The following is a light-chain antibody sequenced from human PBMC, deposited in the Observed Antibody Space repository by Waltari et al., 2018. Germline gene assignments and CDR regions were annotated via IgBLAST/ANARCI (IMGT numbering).Light chain of an antibody. CDR2: DAS. V-gene: IGKV3-11*01. Sequence: EIVLTQSPVTLSLAPGDRATLPCWASQSVGSSLAGYQQKPGQAPRLLMYDASNRATGVPARFNGSGSGTDFTLTIISLQSEDSAVYYCQQRSNWPPITFGQGTRLEIK. J-gene: IGKJ5*01. CDR1: QSVGSS. CDR3: QQRSNWPPIT.